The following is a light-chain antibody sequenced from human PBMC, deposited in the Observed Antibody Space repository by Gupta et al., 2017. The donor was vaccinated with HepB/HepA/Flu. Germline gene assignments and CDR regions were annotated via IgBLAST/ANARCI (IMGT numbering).Light chain of an antibody. CDR2: DGR. Sequence: HSALTQTRSVPGSPGPSVTISCTGTSSAVGGYNSVSWYQQHPGKAPKLMIDDGRKRPAGVPVRFSGSKSGTTASLTISVLQAEDEADYYGCSYHVWVFGGGTKLTVL. CDR1: SSAVGGYNS. J-gene: IGLJ3*02. V-gene: IGLV2-11*01. CDR3: CSYHVWV.